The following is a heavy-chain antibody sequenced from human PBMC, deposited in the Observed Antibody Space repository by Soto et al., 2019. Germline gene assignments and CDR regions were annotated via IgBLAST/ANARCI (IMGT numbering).Heavy chain of an antibody. CDR1: GGTISSSYY. J-gene: IGHJ4*02. Sequence: PSETLSLTCTVSGGTISSSYYWSWIRQPPGKGLEWIGYIYYSGSTNYNPSLKSRVTISVDTSKNQFSLKLSSVTAADTAVYYCARNYGPGYTFDYWGQGTLVTVSS. D-gene: IGHD3-10*01. CDR2: IYYSGST. CDR3: ARNYGPGYTFDY. V-gene: IGHV4-59*08.